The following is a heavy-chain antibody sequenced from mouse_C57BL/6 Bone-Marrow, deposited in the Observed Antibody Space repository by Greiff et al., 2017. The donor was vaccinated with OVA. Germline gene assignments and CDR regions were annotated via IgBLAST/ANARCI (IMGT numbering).Heavy chain of an antibody. CDR2: IYPGDGDT. V-gene: IGHV1-82*01. Sequence: QVQLQQSGPELVKPGASVKISCKASGYAFSSSWMNWVKQRPGKGLEWIGRIYPGDGDTNYNGKFKGKATLTADKSSSTAYMQLSSLTSEDSAVYFCATDQAWFDYWGQGTLVTVSA. J-gene: IGHJ3*01. CDR1: GYAFSSSW. CDR3: ATDQAWFDY.